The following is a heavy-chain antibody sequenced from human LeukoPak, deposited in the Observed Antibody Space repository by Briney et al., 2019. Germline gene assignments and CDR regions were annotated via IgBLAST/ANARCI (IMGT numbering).Heavy chain of an antibody. CDR2: INPNSGGT. CDR3: ASWYSSSSSLNY. D-gene: IGHD6-6*01. CDR1: GYTFTGYY. V-gene: IGHV1-2*06. J-gene: IGHJ4*02. Sequence: ASVKVSCKASGYTFTGYYMHWVRQAPGQGLEWMGRINPNSGGTNYAQKFQGRVTMTRDTSISTAYMELSRLRSDDPAVYYCASWYSSSSSLNYWAQEPLVPVSS.